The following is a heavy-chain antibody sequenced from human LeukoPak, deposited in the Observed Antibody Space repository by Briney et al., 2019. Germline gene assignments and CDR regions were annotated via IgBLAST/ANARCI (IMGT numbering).Heavy chain of an antibody. CDR2: INPSGGST. J-gene: IGHJ4*02. D-gene: IGHD6-13*01. Sequence: ASVKVSCKASGYTFTSCYMHWVRQAPGQGLEWMGIINPSGGSTSYAQKFQGRVTMTRDTSTSTVYMELSSLRSEDTAVYYCAREGPIAAVGPVSGVDYWGQGTLVTVSS. CDR1: GYTFTSCY. V-gene: IGHV1-46*01. CDR3: AREGPIAAVGPVSGVDY.